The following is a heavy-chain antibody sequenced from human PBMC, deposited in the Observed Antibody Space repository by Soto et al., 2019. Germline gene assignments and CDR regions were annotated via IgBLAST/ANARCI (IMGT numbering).Heavy chain of an antibody. Sequence: GGSLRLSCAASGFTFSNAWMSWVRQAPGKGLEWVGRIKSKINGGTTDYAAPVNSRFNISKDDSKKTLYLQLNSLKTEDTAVYYCTTASVVVPTAVTWGQGTLVTVSS. J-gene: IGHJ5*02. CDR1: GFTFSNAW. D-gene: IGHD2-2*01. V-gene: IGHV3-15*01. CDR2: IKSKINGGTT. CDR3: TTASVVVPTAVT.